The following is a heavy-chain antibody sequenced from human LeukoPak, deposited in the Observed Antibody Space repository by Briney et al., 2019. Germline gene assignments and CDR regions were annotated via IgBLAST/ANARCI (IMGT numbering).Heavy chain of an antibody. Sequence: SETLSLTCTVSGDSISSSSSYWGWIRQPPGKGLEWIGSLYYSGNTYYNPSLKSRVTMSVDTSKNQLSLKLSSVTAADTAVYYFARHPHYSFDGRAGWGHGTLVTVSS. CDR3: ARHPHYSFDGRAG. V-gene: IGHV4-39*01. CDR1: GDSISSSSSY. J-gene: IGHJ4*01. D-gene: IGHD2-21*01. CDR2: LYYSGNT.